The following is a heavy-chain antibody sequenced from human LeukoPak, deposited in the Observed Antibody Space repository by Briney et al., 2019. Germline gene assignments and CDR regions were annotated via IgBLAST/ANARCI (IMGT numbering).Heavy chain of an antibody. CDR2: ISAYNGNT. CDR1: GYTFTSYG. CDR3: AREVLLWFRESLSLDY. Sequence: AAVKVSFKASGYTFTSYGISWVRQAPGQGLEWMGWISAYNGNTNYAQKLQGSVTMTTDTSTSTAYMDLRSLRSDDTAVYYSAREVLLWFRESLSLDYWGQGTLVTVSS. V-gene: IGHV1-18*01. D-gene: IGHD3-10*01. J-gene: IGHJ4*02.